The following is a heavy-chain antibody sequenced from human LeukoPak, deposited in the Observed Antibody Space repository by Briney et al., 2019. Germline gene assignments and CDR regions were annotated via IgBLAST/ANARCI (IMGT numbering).Heavy chain of an antibody. V-gene: IGHV3-23*01. Sequence: GGSLRLPCAASGFTFSSYAMSWVRQAPGKGLEWVSAISGSGGSTYYADSVKGRFTISRDNSKNTLYLQMNSLRAEDTAVYYCTKAPTVTTFGYWGQGTLVTVSS. CDR2: ISGSGGST. CDR1: GFTFSSYA. CDR3: TKAPTVTTFGY. J-gene: IGHJ4*02. D-gene: IGHD4-11*01.